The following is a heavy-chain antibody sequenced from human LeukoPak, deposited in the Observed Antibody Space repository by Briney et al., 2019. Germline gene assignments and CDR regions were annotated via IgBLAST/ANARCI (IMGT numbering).Heavy chain of an antibody. CDR1: GGSISSSSYY. J-gene: IGHJ4*02. CDR3: AYSNYDILTGRIYFDY. V-gene: IGHV4-39*01. D-gene: IGHD3-9*01. Sequence: PSETLSLTCTVSGGSISSSSYYWGWIRRPPGKGLEWIGSIYYSGSTYYNPSLKSRVTISVDTSKNQFSLKLSSVTAADTAVYYCAYSNYDILTGRIYFDYWGQGTLVTVSS. CDR2: IYYSGST.